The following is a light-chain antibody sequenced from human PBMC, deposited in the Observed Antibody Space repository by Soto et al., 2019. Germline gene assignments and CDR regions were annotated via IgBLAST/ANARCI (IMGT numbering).Light chain of an antibody. Sequence: QSVLTQPRSVSGSPGQSVTISCTGTSSDVGGYNYVSWYQQHPGKAPKLMIYDVSKRPSGVPDRFSGSKSGNTASLTISGLQDEDEAGYYCCSYAGTYTFGVFGGGNKVTVL. CDR3: CSYAGTYTFGV. J-gene: IGLJ3*02. CDR1: SSDVGGYNY. CDR2: DVS. V-gene: IGLV2-11*01.